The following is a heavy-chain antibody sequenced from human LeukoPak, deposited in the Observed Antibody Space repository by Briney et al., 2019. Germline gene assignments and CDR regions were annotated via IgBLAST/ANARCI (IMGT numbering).Heavy chain of an antibody. D-gene: IGHD3-10*01. CDR2: MNPNSGNT. Sequence: ASVKVSCKASGYTFTSYDINWVRQATGQGLEWMGWMNPNSGNTGYAQRFQGRVTMTRNTSISTAYMELSSLRSEDTAVYYCAKERARGFGELSALGYWGQGTLVTVSS. CDR3: AKERARGFGELSALGY. J-gene: IGHJ4*02. V-gene: IGHV1-8*01. CDR1: GYTFTSYD.